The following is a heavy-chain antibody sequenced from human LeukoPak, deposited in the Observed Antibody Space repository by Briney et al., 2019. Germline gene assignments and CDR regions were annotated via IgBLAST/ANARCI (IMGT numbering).Heavy chain of an antibody. CDR1: GYSISSGFY. CDR2: IYHSGST. CDR3: AREAYYYYYMDV. J-gene: IGHJ6*03. Sequence: PSETLSLTCTVSGYSISSGFYWGWIRQPPGKGLECIGSIYHSGSTYYNPSLKSRVTISVDKSKNQFSLKLSSVTAADTAVYYCAREAYYYYYMDVWGKGTTVTVSS. V-gene: IGHV4-38-2*02.